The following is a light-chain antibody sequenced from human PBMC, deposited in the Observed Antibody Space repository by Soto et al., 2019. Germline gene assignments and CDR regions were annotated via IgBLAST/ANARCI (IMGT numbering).Light chain of an antibody. CDR3: AAWDGSLNNVL. CDR2: GDN. Sequence: QSVLTQPTSASGTPGQRVTISCSGSGSSIGTNTVNWYRQLPGTTPQLLIYGDNQRPSGVPDRFSGSKSGTSASLAISGRQSEDEAEYYCAAWDGSLNNVLFGGGTKLTVL. CDR1: GSSIGTNT. J-gene: IGLJ2*01. V-gene: IGLV1-44*01.